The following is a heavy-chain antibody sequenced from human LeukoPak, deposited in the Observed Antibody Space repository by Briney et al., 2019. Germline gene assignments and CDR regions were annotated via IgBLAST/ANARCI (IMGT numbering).Heavy chain of an antibody. Sequence: TTSETLSLTCTVSGYSISSGYYWGWIRQPPGKGLEWIGSIYHSGSTYYNPSLKSRVTILVDTSKNQFSLKLSSVTAADTAVYYCAREPSANVVVVPAAWEDDYWGQGTLVTVSS. J-gene: IGHJ4*02. CDR3: AREPSANVVVVPAAWEDDY. V-gene: IGHV4-38-2*02. CDR2: IYHSGST. D-gene: IGHD2-2*01. CDR1: GYSISSGYY.